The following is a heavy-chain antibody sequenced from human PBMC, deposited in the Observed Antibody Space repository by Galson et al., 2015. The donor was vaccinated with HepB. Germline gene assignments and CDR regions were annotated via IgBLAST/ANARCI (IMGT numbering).Heavy chain of an antibody. J-gene: IGHJ6*03. CDR2: MNPNSGNT. V-gene: IGHV1-8*01. CDR3: ARGSGFYCSSTSCYPAYYMDV. CDR1: GYTFTSYD. D-gene: IGHD2-2*01. Sequence: SVKVSCKASGYTFTSYDINWVRQATGQGLEWMGWMNPNSGNTGYAQKFQGRVTVTRNTSISTAYMELSSLRSEDTAVYYCARGSGFYCSSTSCYPAYYMDVWGKGTTVTASS.